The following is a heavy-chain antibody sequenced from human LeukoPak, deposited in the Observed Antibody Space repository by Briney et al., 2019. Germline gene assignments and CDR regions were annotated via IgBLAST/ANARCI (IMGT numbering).Heavy chain of an antibody. CDR3: ARERRAWGEDF. D-gene: IGHD3-16*01. V-gene: IGHV3-48*03. CDR1: GFTFSSYE. J-gene: IGHJ4*02. Sequence: GGSLRLSCAASGFTFSSYEMNWVRQAPGKGLEWVSYISSSGSTKYYADSVKGRFTISRDNAKNSLYLQMNSLRAEDTAVYYCARERRAWGEDFWGQGTLVTVSS. CDR2: ISSSGSTK.